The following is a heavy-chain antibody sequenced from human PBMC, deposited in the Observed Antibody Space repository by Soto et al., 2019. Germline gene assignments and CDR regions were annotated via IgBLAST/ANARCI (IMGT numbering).Heavy chain of an antibody. Sequence: PGGSLRLSCAASGFTFSNAWINWVRQATGKGLEWVGRIKSKTDGGTTDYAAPVKGRFTISRDDSKNTLYLQMNSLKTEDTAVYYCTTESGEVVITGGHNYYYYYGMDVWGQGTTVTVSS. CDR1: GFTFSNAW. J-gene: IGHJ6*02. D-gene: IGHD3-22*01. CDR3: TTESGEVVITGGHNYYYYYGMDV. CDR2: IKSKTDGGTT. V-gene: IGHV3-15*07.